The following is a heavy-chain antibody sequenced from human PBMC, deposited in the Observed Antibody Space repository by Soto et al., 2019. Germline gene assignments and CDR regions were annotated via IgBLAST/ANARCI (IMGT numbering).Heavy chain of an antibody. Sequence: SETLSLTCTVSGDSVTSVSDYWSWIRQPPGKGLEWIGYIYYSGSADYNPSLGSRVTISIDTSKNQFSLKLTSVTAADTAVYYCARGVGFGYYYYHMDLWGQGTTVTVSS. V-gene: IGHV4-61*01. J-gene: IGHJ6*02. D-gene: IGHD3-10*01. CDR3: ARGVGFGYYYYHMDL. CDR2: IYYSGSA. CDR1: GDSVTSVSDY.